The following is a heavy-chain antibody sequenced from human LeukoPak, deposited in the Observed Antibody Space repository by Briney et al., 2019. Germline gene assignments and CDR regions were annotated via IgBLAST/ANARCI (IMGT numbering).Heavy chain of an antibody. CDR3: ARDDSSSGRFDP. CDR2: IYYSGST. Sequence: SETLSPTCTVSGGSISSSSYYWGWSRQPPGKGLEGIGSIYYSGSTYYIPSLKSRVTISVDTSKNQFSLKLSSVTAADTAVYYCARDDSSSGRFDPWGQGTLVTVSS. D-gene: IGHD6-13*01. V-gene: IGHV4-39*07. J-gene: IGHJ5*02. CDR1: GGSISSSSYY.